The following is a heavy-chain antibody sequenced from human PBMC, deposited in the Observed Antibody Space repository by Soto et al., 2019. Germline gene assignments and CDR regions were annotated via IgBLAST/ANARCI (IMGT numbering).Heavy chain of an antibody. CDR1: GFTFGDYA. J-gene: IGHJ6*02. V-gene: IGHV3-49*03. CDR3: TRGMDTAMVYYYYGMDV. Sequence: GGSLRLSCTASGFTFGDYAMSWFHQAPGKGLEWVGFIRSKAYGGTTEYAASVKGRFTISRDDSKSIAYLQMNSLKTEDTAVYYCTRGMDTAMVYYYYGMDVWGQGTTVTVSS. D-gene: IGHD5-18*01. CDR2: IRSKAYGGTT.